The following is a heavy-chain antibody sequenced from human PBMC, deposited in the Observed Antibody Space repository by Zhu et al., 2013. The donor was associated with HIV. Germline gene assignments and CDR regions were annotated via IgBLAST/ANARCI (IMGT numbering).Heavy chain of an antibody. CDR2: VYSNGRA. V-gene: IGHV4-59*07. CDR1: GYTLTDHY. Sequence: QVQLVQSGAEVKKPGASVKVSCKASGYTLTDHYMHWVRQSPRKGLEWIGSVYSNGRADYTASLKGRVTISVDRSKNQFSLTLTSVTAADTATYYCARYRGGYDWDVSWFFDFGARAPTCLSPQ. D-gene: IGHD5-12*01. J-gene: IGHJ2*01. CDR3: ARYRGGYDWDVSWFFD.